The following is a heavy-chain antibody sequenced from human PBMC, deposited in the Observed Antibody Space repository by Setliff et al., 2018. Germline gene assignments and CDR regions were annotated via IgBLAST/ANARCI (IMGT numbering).Heavy chain of an antibody. Sequence: GSLRLTCSDSGDSINPYYWTWIRQPPGKGLEWIGFIYYSGATTYNPSLKSRVTISVDTSKNQFSLNLNSVTAADTAVYYCARYRNYFDSSGQTQYYFDYWGQGTLVTVSS. CDR3: ARYRNYFDSSGQTQYYFDY. J-gene: IGHJ4*02. D-gene: IGHD3-22*01. CDR2: IYYSGAT. CDR1: GDSINPYY. V-gene: IGHV4-59*01.